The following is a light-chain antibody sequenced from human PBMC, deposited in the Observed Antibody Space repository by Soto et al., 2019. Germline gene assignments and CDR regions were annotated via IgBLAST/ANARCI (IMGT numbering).Light chain of an antibody. V-gene: IGKV3-15*01. Sequence: EVGVTQSPATLSVSTGEGATLSCRASQGIGDTLAWYQHKPGQPPSLLIYDTSTRATGVPARFSGSRSGTEFTLTINSLQSEDFAVYYCQQYNNWPETFGQGTKVDIK. CDR2: DTS. CDR1: QGIGDT. CDR3: QQYNNWPET. J-gene: IGKJ1*01.